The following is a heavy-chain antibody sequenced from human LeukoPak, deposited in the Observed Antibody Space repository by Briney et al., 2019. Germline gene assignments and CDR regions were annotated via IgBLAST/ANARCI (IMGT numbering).Heavy chain of an antibody. J-gene: IGHJ4*02. D-gene: IGHD5-24*01. Sequence: GGSLRLSCAASGFTFSSYAMSWVRQAPGKGLEWVSAISGSGGSTYYADSVKGRFTISRDNSKSTLYLQMNSLRAEDTAVYYCAKGTYVEMATNYYFDYWGQGTLVTVSS. CDR1: GFTFSSYA. CDR2: ISGSGGST. CDR3: AKGTYVEMATNYYFDY. V-gene: IGHV3-23*01.